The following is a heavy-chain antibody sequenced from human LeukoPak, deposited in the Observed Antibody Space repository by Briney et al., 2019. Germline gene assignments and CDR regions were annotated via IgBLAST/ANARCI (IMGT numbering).Heavy chain of an antibody. J-gene: IGHJ6*02. CDR2: ISGSGGST. CDR1: GFTFSSYA. D-gene: IGHD3-22*01. V-gene: IGHV3-23*01. CDR3: AREPPLYYYDSSGYYYYYYGMDV. Sequence: GGSLRLSCAASGFTFSSYAMSWVRQAPGKGLEWVSAISGSGGSTSYADSVKGRFTISRDTSKNTLYLQMNSLRAEDTAVYYCAREPPLYYYDSSGYYYYYYGMDVWGQGTTVTVSS.